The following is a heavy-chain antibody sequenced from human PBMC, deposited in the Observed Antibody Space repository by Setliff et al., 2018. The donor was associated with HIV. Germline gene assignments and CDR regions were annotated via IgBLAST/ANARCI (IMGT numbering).Heavy chain of an antibody. J-gene: IGHJ4*02. Sequence: ASVKVSCKASGYTFTGYYMHWVRQAPGQGLEWMGRINPNSGGTNYAQKFQGRVTMTRDTSIITAYMELSRLRSDDTAVYYCARDGLTSRGYSYGYYWGQGTLVTVSS. CDR2: INPNSGGT. D-gene: IGHD5-18*01. CDR1: GYTFTGYY. V-gene: IGHV1-2*06. CDR3: ARDGLTSRGYSYGYY.